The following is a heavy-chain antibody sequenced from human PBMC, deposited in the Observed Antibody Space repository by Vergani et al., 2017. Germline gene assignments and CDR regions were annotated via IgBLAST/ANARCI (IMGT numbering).Heavy chain of an antibody. Sequence: QVQLQESGPGLVKPSETLSLTCTVSGGSISSYYWSCIRQPAGKGLEWIGRIYTSGSTNYNPSLKRRVTMSVDTSKNQFSLRLSSVTAADTAVYYCARDETVGSYGVGYFDLWGRGTLVTVSS. CDR2: IYTSGST. V-gene: IGHV4-4*07. J-gene: IGHJ2*01. CDR1: GGSISSYY. CDR3: ARDETVGSYGVGYFDL. D-gene: IGHD1-26*01.